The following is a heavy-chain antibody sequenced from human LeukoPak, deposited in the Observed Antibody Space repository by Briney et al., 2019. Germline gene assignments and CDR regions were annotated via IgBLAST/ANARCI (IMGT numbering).Heavy chain of an antibody. CDR2: IIPILGIA. Sequence: SVKVSCKASGYTFTSYDINWVRQAPGQGLEWMGRIIPILGIANYAQKFQGRVTITADKSTSTAYMELSSLRSEDTAVYYCARAANLGVAAKEDYYWGQGTLVTVSS. V-gene: IGHV1-69*04. J-gene: IGHJ4*02. CDR1: GYTFTSYD. D-gene: IGHD3-3*01. CDR3: ARAANLGVAAKEDYY.